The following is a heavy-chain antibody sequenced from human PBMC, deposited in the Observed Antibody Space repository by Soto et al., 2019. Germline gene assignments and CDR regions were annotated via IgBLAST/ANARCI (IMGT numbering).Heavy chain of an antibody. CDR3: ATRRGAGGHFDY. CDR1: GFTFSTYA. Sequence: EVELLESGGGLVQPEGSLRLSCAASGFTFSTYAMGWVGQAPGKGLEWVSVVSSGGGTHYADSVKGRFTVSRDNSKNTRSLQMTSRRADDTAVYYCATRRGAGGHFDYWGQGALVTVSS. V-gene: IGHV3-23*01. CDR2: VSSGGGT. D-gene: IGHD2-15*01. J-gene: IGHJ4*02.